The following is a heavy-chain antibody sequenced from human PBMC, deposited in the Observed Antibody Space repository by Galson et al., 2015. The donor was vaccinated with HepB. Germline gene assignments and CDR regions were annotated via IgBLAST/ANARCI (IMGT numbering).Heavy chain of an antibody. CDR3: AREYGSGSFYYGMDV. CDR1: RFTFSSYA. V-gene: IGHV3-30*04. CDR2: ISYTGSTK. J-gene: IGHJ6*02. D-gene: IGHD3-10*01. Sequence: SLRLSCAASRFTFSSYAMHWVRQAPGKGLEWVALISYTGSTKYYADSVKGRFTISRDNSKNTLYLQMNSLRAEDTAVYYCAREYGSGSFYYGMDVWGQGTTVTVSS.